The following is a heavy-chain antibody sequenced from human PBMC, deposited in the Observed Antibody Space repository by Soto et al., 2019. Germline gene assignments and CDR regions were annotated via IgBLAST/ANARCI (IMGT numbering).Heavy chain of an antibody. J-gene: IGHJ4*02. CDR1: GFTFSSYA. Sequence: PGGSLRLSCAASGFTFSSYALSWVRQAPGKGLEWVSAISGSGGSTYYADFVKGRFTISRDNSKNTLYLQMNSLRAEDTAVYYCAKDRRSGWFYYFDYWGQGTLVTVSS. CDR3: AKDRRSGWFYYFDY. CDR2: ISGSGGST. D-gene: IGHD6-19*01. V-gene: IGHV3-23*01.